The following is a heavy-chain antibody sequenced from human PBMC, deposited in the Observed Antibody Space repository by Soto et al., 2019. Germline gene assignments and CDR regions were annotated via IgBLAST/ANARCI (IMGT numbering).Heavy chain of an antibody. CDR3: ARMAQWLGDYYYYGMDV. Sequence: SQTLSLTCAISGDSVSSNSAAWNWIRQSPSRGLEWLGRTYYRSKWYNDYAVSVKSRITINPDTSKNQFSLQLNSVTPEDTAVYYCARMAQWLGDYYYYGMDVWGQGTTVTVSS. CDR1: GDSVSSNSAA. D-gene: IGHD6-19*01. CDR2: TYYRSKWYN. J-gene: IGHJ6*02. V-gene: IGHV6-1*01.